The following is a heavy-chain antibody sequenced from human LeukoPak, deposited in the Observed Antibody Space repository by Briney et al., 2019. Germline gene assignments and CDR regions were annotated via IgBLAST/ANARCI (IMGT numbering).Heavy chain of an antibody. D-gene: IGHD6-19*01. CDR2: IYYSGST. Sequence: PSETLSLTCTASGGSISSSSYYWGWIRQPPGKGLEWIGSIYYSGSTYYNPSLKSRVTMSVDTSKNQFSMELSSVTAADTAMYYCARDLFESSGGWYSHDVFDIWGQGTMVTVSS. J-gene: IGHJ3*02. CDR1: GGSISSSSYY. V-gene: IGHV4-39*07. CDR3: ARDLFESSGGWYSHDVFDI.